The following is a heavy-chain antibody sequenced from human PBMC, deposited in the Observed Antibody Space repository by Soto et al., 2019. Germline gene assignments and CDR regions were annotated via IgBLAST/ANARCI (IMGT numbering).Heavy chain of an antibody. J-gene: IGHJ4*02. CDR1: GFTFSSYA. CDR3: ARDPSDFWSGYPDY. D-gene: IGHD3-3*01. V-gene: IGHV3-30-3*01. Sequence: QVQLVESGGGVVQPGRSLRLSCAASGFTFSSYAMHWVRQAPGKGLEWVAVISYDGSNKYYADSVKGRFTISRDNSKNTLYLQMNSLRAEDTAVYYCARDPSDFWSGYPDYWGQGTLVTVSS. CDR2: ISYDGSNK.